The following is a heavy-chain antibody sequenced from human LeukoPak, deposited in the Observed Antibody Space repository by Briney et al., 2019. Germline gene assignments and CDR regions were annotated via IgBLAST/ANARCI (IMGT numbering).Heavy chain of an antibody. J-gene: IGHJ4*02. CDR2: IYRGGST. CDR3: ARDRGAAAGN. V-gene: IGHV3-53*01. CDR1: GFNVSNNY. Sequence: PGGSLRLSCAASGFNVSNNYMSWVRQTPGKGLEWVSVIYRGGSTYYADSVKGRFTMSRDNSKNTVYLQMDSLRAEDTAVYYCARDRGAAAGNWGQGTLVTVSS. D-gene: IGHD6-13*01.